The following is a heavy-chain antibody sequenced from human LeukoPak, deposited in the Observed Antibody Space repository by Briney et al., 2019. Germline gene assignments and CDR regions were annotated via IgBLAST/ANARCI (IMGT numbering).Heavy chain of an antibody. D-gene: IGHD6-19*01. Sequence: SQTLPLTCTVSGGSISSGDYYWCWIRQPPGKGLEWIGYIYYSGSTYYNPSLKSRVTISVDTSKNQFSLKLSSVTAADTAVYYCARGPLLRQWLDYYYYYGMDVWGQGTAVTVSS. CDR2: IYYSGST. CDR1: GGSISSGDYY. CDR3: ARGPLLRQWLDYYYYYGMDV. J-gene: IGHJ6*02. V-gene: IGHV4-30-4*01.